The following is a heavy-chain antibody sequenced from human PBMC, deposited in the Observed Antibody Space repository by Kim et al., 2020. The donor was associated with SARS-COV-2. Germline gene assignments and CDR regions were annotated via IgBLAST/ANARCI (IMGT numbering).Heavy chain of an antibody. CDR2: ISYDGSNK. CDR1: GFTFSNYA. Sequence: GGSLRLSCAASGFTFSNYAIHWVRQAPGKGLEWVAVISYDGSNKYYADSVKGRFTISRDNSKNTLYLQMNSLRAEDTAVYYCARDHGLYGSYAFDIWGQGTKVTVSS. V-gene: IGHV3-30-3*01. D-gene: IGHD3-10*01. J-gene: IGHJ3*02. CDR3: ARDHGLYGSYAFDI.